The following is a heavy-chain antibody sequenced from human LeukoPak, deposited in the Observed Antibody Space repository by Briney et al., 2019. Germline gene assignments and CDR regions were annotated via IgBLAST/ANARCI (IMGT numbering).Heavy chain of an antibody. V-gene: IGHV4-39*07. CDR1: GGSVSSSSYY. CDR2: IYYSGST. D-gene: IGHD3-10*01. Sequence: SETLSLTCTVSGGSVSSSSYYWGWIRQPPGKGLEWIGSIYYSGSTYYNPSLKSRVTISVDTSKNQFSLKLSSVTAADTAVYYCARSVHYGSGSYYRGDSAFDIWGQGTMVTVSS. CDR3: ARSVHYGSGSYYRGDSAFDI. J-gene: IGHJ3*02.